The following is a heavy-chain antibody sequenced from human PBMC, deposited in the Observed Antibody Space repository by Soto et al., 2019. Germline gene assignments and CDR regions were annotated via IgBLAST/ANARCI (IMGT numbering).Heavy chain of an antibody. D-gene: IGHD5-18*01. V-gene: IGHV1-69*01. J-gene: IGHJ5*02. CDR2: IIPIFGTA. CDR3: ARSGPGYSYGHNWFDP. CDR1: GGTFSSYA. Sequence: QVQLVQSGAEVKKPGSSVKVSCKASGGTFSSYAISWVRQAPGQGLEWMGGIIPIFGTANYAQKFQGRVTITADESTSTAYMELSRLRSADTAVYYCARSGPGYSYGHNWFDPWDHGTLVTVSS.